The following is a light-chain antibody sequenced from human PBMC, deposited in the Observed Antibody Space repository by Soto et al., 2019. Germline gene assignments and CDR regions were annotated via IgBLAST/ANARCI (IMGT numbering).Light chain of an antibody. CDR2: EGG. V-gene: IGLV2-23*01. Sequence: QLVLTQPASVSGSPGQSITISCTGTSSDVGNYNLVSWYQQYPGKAPKLMIYEGGKRPSGVSSRFSGSKSGNTASLTISGLQAEDEADYYCCSFALRSTLIFGGGTKLTVL. J-gene: IGLJ2*01. CDR1: SSDVGNYNL. CDR3: CSFALRSTLI.